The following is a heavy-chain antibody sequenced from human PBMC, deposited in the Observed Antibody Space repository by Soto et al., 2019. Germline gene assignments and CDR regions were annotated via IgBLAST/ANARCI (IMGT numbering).Heavy chain of an antibody. CDR2: VSESGRST. CDR1: GFTFSNYD. CDR3: EKDRRRVMDV. J-gene: IGHJ6*02. V-gene: IGHV3-23*01. Sequence: PGGSLRLSCAASGFTFSNYDMSWVRQAPGKGLEWVSAVSESGRSTYYADSVKVHFTISRDNSKNTLYLQMNSLRAEDTAIYFCEKDRRRVMDVWGQGITVRVSS.